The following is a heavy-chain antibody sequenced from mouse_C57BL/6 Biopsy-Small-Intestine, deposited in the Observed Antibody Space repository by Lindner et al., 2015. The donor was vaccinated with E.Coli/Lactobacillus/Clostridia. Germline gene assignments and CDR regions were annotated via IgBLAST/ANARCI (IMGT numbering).Heavy chain of an antibody. J-gene: IGHJ4*01. D-gene: IGHD6-5*01. CDR2: INTNTEKP. V-gene: IGHV9-3*02. CDR3: ARVSLKVRGGNSHLDY. Sequence: VKVSCKTSGYTFTSYAINWVRQAPGHGLEHMGWINTNTEKPTYAQGFTGRFVFSLDTSVSTAYLQISSLKADDTAVYYCARVSLKVRGGNSHLDYWGQGTLVTVSS. CDR1: GYTFTSYA.